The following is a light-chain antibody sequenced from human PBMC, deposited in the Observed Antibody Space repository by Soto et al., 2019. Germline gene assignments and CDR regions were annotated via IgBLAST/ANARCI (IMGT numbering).Light chain of an antibody. J-gene: IGLJ2*01. CDR1: SSDVGDYNY. CDR3: SSDAGSNNLV. CDR2: EVS. Sequence: QSALTQPPSASGSPGQSVTISCTGTSSDVGDYNYVSWYQQHPGKAPKLMIYEVSKRPSGVPDRFSGSKSGSTASLTVSGLQAEDEADYYCSSDAGSNNLVFGGGTKLTVL. V-gene: IGLV2-8*01.